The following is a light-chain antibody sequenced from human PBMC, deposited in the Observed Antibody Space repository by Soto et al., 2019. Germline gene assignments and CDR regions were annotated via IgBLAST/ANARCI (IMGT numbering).Light chain of an antibody. V-gene: IGKV1-12*01. J-gene: IGKJ5*01. CDR3: QQASSCPLT. Sequence: DIQMTQSPSSVSASVGDRVTITCRASQGISRWLAWYQQKPGKAPKLLIYAASDLQGGVPSRFSGRGSGTGFTLTINSLHPEDFATYYCQQASSCPLTFGQGTRLEIK. CDR1: QGISRW. CDR2: AAS.